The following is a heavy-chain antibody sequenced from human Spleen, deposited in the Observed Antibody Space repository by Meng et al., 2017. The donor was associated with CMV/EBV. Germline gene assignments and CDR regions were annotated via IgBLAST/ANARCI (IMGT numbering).Heavy chain of an antibody. CDR1: GFTFRSYA. D-gene: IGHD6-19*01. Sequence: GESLKISCAASGFTFRSYALNWVRQSPGKGLEWVSGISGSGGTTYTADSVKGRFTISKDDSRNTLYLQMNSLRTEDTAIYYCAKDNALTTSGWYPYYFDSWGRGTLVTVSS. CDR3: AKDNALTTSGWYPYYFDS. J-gene: IGHJ4*02. CDR2: ISGSGGTT. V-gene: IGHV3-23*01.